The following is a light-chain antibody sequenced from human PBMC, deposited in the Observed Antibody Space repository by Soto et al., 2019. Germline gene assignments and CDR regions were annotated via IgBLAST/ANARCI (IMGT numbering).Light chain of an antibody. CDR1: QSVSSNF. CDR3: QQYGGSPRT. Sequence: EIVLTQSPCTLSLSPGERATLSCRASQSVSSNFLAWYQQKPGQAPRLLIYGASNRATGIPDRFSGSGSGTDFTLTISRLEPEDFAVYYCQQYGGSPRTFGQGTKVDIK. J-gene: IGKJ1*01. V-gene: IGKV3-20*01. CDR2: GAS.